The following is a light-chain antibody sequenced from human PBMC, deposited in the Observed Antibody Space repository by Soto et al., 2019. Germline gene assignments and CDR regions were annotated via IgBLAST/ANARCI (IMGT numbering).Light chain of an antibody. CDR1: SSDVGNYTY. CDR2: DVS. CDR3: CSYAGSYTYV. J-gene: IGLJ1*01. V-gene: IGLV2-11*01. Sequence: QSVLTQPRSVSGSPGQSVTISCTGTSSDVGNYTYVSWYQQHPDKAPKLMIYDVSKRPSGVPDRFSGSKSGNTASLTISGLQAEDEADYYCCSYAGSYTYVFGTGTKVTVL.